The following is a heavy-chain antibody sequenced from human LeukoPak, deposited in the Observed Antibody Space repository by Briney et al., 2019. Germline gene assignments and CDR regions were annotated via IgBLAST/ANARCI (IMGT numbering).Heavy chain of an antibody. Sequence: PSGTLSLTCAVSGGSISSSNWWSWVRQPPGKGLEWIGEIYHSGSTNYNPSLKSRVTISVDKSKNQFSLKLSSVTAADTAVYYCARDGAYYYDSSGQERVDIWGQGTMVTVSS. CDR3: ARDGAYYYDSSGQERVDI. CDR2: IYHSGST. D-gene: IGHD3-22*01. CDR1: GGSISSSNW. V-gene: IGHV4-4*02. J-gene: IGHJ3*02.